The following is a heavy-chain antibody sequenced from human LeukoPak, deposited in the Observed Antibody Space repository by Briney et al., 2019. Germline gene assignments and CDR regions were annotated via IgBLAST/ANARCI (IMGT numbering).Heavy chain of an antibody. CDR3: PKEVLRAYAFDI. V-gene: IGHV3-23*01. Sequence: GGTLRLSCVASGFTFNSHAMRWVRQAPGKGLEWVSGISGSGGSTYYADYVKGRFTISRDHSKNTLYLQMNSLSAADTAELSWPKEVLRAYAFDIWREGTMVTVSS. CDR2: ISGSGGST. CDR1: GFTFNSHA. J-gene: IGHJ3*02.